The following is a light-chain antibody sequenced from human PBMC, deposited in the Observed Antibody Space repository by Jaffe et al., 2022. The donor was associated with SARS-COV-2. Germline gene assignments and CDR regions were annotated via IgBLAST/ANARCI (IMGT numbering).Light chain of an antibody. CDR2: GAS. J-gene: IGKJ3*01. CDR1: QRVRSGY. CDR3: QHYGSSIFT. Sequence: EIVLTQSPDTLSLSPGERATLSCRASQRVRSGYLAWYQQKPGQPPRLLISGASSRATGIPDRFSGSGSGTDVTLTISRLEPEDSAVYYCQHYGSSIFTFGPGTKVEIK. V-gene: IGKV3-20*01.